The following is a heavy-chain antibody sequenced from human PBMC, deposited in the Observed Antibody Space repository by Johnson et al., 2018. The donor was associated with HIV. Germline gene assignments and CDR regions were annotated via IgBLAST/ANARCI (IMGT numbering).Heavy chain of an antibody. Sequence: QVQLVESGGGVVQPGRSLRLSCVGSGFTFSSYGMHWVRQAAGTGLEWVALIWYDGSNKYYADSVTGRFTISRDNSKNTLYLQMNSLRGEDTAVYYCAKDSMGFNWNQFEAFDMWGQGTMVTVSS. V-gene: IGHV3-33*06. D-gene: IGHD1-20*01. CDR3: AKDSMGFNWNQFEAFDM. CDR2: IWYDGSNK. CDR1: GFTFSSYG. J-gene: IGHJ3*02.